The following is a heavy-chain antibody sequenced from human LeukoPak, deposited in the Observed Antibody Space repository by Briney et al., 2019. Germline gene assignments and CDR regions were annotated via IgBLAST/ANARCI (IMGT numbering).Heavy chain of an antibody. Sequence: PSETLSLTCTVSGGSITSYYWSWIRQPPGKGQERIGHIFYSGSTKYNPSLKSRVTISVDTSKNQFSLKLSSVTAADTAVYYCARRSSSLFYFDYWGQGTLVTVSS. CDR3: ARRSSSLFYFDY. CDR2: IFYSGST. J-gene: IGHJ4*02. D-gene: IGHD6-19*01. CDR1: GGSITSYY. V-gene: IGHV4-59*08.